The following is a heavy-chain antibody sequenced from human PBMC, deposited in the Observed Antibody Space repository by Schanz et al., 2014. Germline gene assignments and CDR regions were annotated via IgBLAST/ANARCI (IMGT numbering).Heavy chain of an antibody. Sequence: QVQLVQSGAEVQKPGASVMLSCKTSGYSFNLFGVSWVRQAPGQGLEWMGWISAYNGNMTYAPKFQGRVTMTADTATSTAYTELRNLRSDDTAVYYCVRDGDERLVVIFDQWGQGTLVTVSS. CDR3: VRDGDERLVVIFDQ. D-gene: IGHD3-22*01. CDR1: GYSFNLFG. V-gene: IGHV1-18*04. J-gene: IGHJ4*02. CDR2: ISAYNGNM.